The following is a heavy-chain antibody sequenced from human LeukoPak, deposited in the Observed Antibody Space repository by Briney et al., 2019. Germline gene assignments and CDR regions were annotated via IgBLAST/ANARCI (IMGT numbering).Heavy chain of an antibody. D-gene: IGHD6-13*01. CDR1: GGSISSYY. CDR3: ARRSSTPNWYFDF. Sequence: SETLSLTCTVSGGSISSYYWSWIRQPPGKGLEWIGYIYGSGNTMYNPSLESRVTMSMDTSKNQYSLKVTSVTAADTAVYYCARRSSTPNWYFDFWGRGTLVTVSS. J-gene: IGHJ2*01. V-gene: IGHV4-4*09. CDR2: IYGSGNT.